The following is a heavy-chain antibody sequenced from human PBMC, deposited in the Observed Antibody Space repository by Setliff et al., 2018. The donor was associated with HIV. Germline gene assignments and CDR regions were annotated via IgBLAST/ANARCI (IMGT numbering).Heavy chain of an antibody. CDR2: IYTSGST. CDR1: GGSINSYY. Sequence: SETLSLTCTVSGGSINSYYWSWIRQPAGKGLEWIGRIYTSGSTNYNPSLKSRATMSVDTSKKQFTSKLNSVTAADTAVYYCARDIGRYYYYMDVWGKGTTVTVSS. V-gene: IGHV4-4*07. D-gene: IGHD1-20*01. CDR3: ARDIGRYYYYMDV. J-gene: IGHJ6*03.